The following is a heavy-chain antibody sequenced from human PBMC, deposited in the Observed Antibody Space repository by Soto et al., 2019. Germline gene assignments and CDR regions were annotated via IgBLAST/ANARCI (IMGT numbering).Heavy chain of an antibody. CDR3: AALSSTSFGPKPDY. CDR2: IYHSGST. J-gene: IGHJ4*02. Sequence: QVQLQESGPGLVKPSGTLSLTFAVSSGSISSSNWWSWVRQPPGKGLEWIGEIYHSGSTNYNPSLKSRVTISVDKSKNQFSLKLSAVTAADTAVYYCAALSSTSFGPKPDYWGQGTLVTVSS. CDR1: SGSISSSNW. V-gene: IGHV4-4*02. D-gene: IGHD2-2*01.